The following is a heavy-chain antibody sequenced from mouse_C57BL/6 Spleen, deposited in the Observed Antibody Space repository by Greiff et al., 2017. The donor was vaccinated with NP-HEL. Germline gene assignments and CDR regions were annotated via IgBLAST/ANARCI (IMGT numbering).Heavy chain of an antibody. J-gene: IGHJ1*03. V-gene: IGHV1-76*01. CDR2: IYPGSGNT. CDR1: GYTFTDYY. D-gene: IGHD4-1*02. Sequence: QVQLQQSGAELVRPGASVKLSCKASGYTFTDYYINWVKQRPGQGLEWIARIYPGSGNTYYNEKFKGKATLTAEKSSSTAYMQLSSLTSEDSAVYFCARLGNSGYFDVWGTGTTVTVSS. CDR3: ARLGNSGYFDV.